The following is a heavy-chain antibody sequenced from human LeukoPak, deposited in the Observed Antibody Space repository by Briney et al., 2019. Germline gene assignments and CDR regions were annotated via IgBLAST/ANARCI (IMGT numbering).Heavy chain of an antibody. D-gene: IGHD7-27*01. CDR1: GYTFTSYH. Sequence: ASVKVSCKASGYTFTSYHMHWVRQAPGQGLEWMGIINPSGGSTSYAQKFQGRVTMTRDMSTSTVYMELSSLRSEDTAVYYCARDGSLSGDFDYWGQGTLVTVSS. CDR2: INPSGGST. V-gene: IGHV1-46*01. J-gene: IGHJ4*02. CDR3: ARDGSLSGDFDY.